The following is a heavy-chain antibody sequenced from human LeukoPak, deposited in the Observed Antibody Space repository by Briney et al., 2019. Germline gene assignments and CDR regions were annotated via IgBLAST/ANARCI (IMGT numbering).Heavy chain of an antibody. Sequence: SETLSLTCTVSGYSINSGYTWGWIRQPPGKGLEWIGNIYHSGGTYYNPSLTSRVTISVDTSKNQFSLKLTSVTAADTAVYYCARALRRHNSYGYSALIDYWGQGTLVTVSS. V-gene: IGHV4-38-2*02. CDR1: GYSINSGYT. CDR2: IYHSGGT. D-gene: IGHD5-18*01. CDR3: ARALRRHNSYGYSALIDY. J-gene: IGHJ4*02.